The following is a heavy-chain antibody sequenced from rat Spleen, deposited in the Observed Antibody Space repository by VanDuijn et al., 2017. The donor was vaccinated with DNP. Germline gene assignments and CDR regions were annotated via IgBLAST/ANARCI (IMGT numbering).Heavy chain of an antibody. CDR3: TRHDYYFDY. J-gene: IGHJ2*01. CDR2: IWAGGKT. D-gene: IGHD1-7*01. CDR1: GFSLTSNG. Sequence: QVQLTESGPGLMQPSETLSLTCTVSGFSLTSNGVGWVRQPLGKGLVWMGTIWAGGKTNYNSAVQSRLSISRDTSKSQVFLEVHSLQPEDTGTYYCTRHDYYFDYWGQGVMVTVSS. V-gene: IGHV2-72*01.